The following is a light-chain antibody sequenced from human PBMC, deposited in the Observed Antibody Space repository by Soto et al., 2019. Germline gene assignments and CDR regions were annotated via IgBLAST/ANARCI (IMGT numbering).Light chain of an antibody. V-gene: IGKV3-20*01. J-gene: IGKJ4*01. CDR2: GAS. Sequence: IVLTQTPSTLSLSPGERATLSCRASQSVSSSYLAWYQQKPGQAPRLLIYGASSRATGIPDRFSGSGSGTDFTLTISRLEPEDFAVYYCEQYGSPPLTFCGGTKVDI. CDR1: QSVSSSY. CDR3: EQYGSPPLT.